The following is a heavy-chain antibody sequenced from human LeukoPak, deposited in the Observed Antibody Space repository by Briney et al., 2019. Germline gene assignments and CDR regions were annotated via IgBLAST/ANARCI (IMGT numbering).Heavy chain of an antibody. V-gene: IGHV3-30*18. D-gene: IGHD1-1*01. CDR2: ISYDGSNK. CDR1: GFTFSSYA. J-gene: IGHJ4*02. CDR3: AKNGKDVSPPSY. Sequence: GGSLRLSCAASGFTFSSYAMSWVRQAPGKGLEWVAVISYDGSNKYHADSVKGRFTISRDNSKNTLYLQMNSLRAEDTAVYYCAKNGKDVSPPSYWGQGTLVTVSS.